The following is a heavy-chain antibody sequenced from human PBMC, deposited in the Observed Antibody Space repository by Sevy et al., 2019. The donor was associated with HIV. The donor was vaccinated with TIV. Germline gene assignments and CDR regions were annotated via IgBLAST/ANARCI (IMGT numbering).Heavy chain of an antibody. J-gene: IGHJ4*02. Sequence: GGSLRLSCAASGLTFSIYNMNWVRQAPGKGLEWVSSISPTGTYTYYADSVRGRFTISRGNAKNSLYLQMNSLRAEDTAVYYCARGEGAVAGTADYWGQGTLVTVSS. CDR2: ISPTGTYT. V-gene: IGHV3-21*01. CDR3: ARGEGAVAGTADY. CDR1: GLTFSIYN. D-gene: IGHD6-19*01.